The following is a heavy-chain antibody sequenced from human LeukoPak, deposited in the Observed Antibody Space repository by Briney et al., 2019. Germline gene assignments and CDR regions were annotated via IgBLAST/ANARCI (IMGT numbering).Heavy chain of an antibody. D-gene: IGHD2-2*01. CDR2: IYQSGSA. Sequence: SETLSLTCAVSGYSISSGYYWGWIRQPPGKGLEWIGSIYQSGSAYYNPSLKSRLTISVDTSKNQFSLKLRSVTAADTAVYYCARHEGYRSSNSCYRGWFDPWGQGTLVIVSS. CDR3: ARHEGYRSSNSCYRGWFDP. J-gene: IGHJ5*02. CDR1: GYSISSGYY. V-gene: IGHV4-38-2*01.